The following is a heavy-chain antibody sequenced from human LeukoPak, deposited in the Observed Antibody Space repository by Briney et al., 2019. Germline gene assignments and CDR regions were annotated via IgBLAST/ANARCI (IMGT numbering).Heavy chain of an antibody. CDR1: GFTFSSYA. D-gene: IGHD3-10*01. J-gene: IGHJ4*02. Sequence: PGGSLRLSCVASGFTFSSYAMHWVRHSPGKVLEWVAAISYDASNKYYADSVKGRFTISRDNSKNTLYLQMNSLRAEDTAVYYCAREGVLWFGELLPTSSYYFDYWGQGTLVTVSS. V-gene: IGHV3-30*04. CDR2: ISYDASNK. CDR3: AREGVLWFGELLPTSSYYFDY.